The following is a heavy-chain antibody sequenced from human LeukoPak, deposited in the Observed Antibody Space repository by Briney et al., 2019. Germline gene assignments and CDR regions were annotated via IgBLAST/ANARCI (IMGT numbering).Heavy chain of an antibody. CDR3: ARETPSYDFWSGSPPFDY. V-gene: IGHV4-4*07. J-gene: IGHJ4*02. CDR2: IYTSGST. Sequence: PSETLSLTCTVSGGSISSYYWSWIRQPAGKGLEWIGLIYTSGSTNYNPSLKSRVTMSVDTSKNQFSLKLSSVTAADTAVYYCARETPSYDFWSGSPPFDYWGQGTLVTVSS. CDR1: GGSISSYY. D-gene: IGHD3-3*01.